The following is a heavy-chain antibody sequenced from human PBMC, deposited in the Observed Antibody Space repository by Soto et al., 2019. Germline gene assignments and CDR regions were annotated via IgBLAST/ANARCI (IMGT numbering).Heavy chain of an antibody. V-gene: IGHV4-59*01. D-gene: IGHD3-10*01. J-gene: IGHJ6*02. CDR3: ARGGITMVRGAHYYYYGMDV. CDR2: IYYSGST. CDR1: GGSISSYY. Sequence: TSETLSLTCTVSGGSISSYYWSWIRQPPGKGLEWIGYIYYSGSTNYNPSLKSRVTISVDTSKNQFSLKLSSVTAADTAVYYCARGGITMVRGAHYYYYGMDVWGQGTTVTVSS.